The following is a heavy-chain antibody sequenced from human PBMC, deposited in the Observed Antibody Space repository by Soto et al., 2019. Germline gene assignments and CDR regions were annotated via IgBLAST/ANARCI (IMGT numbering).Heavy chain of an antibody. CDR1: GDTFSTYT. CDR2: IIPRSATS. Sequence: GASVKVSCKASGDTFSTYTITWMRQAPGQGLEWMGGIIPRSATSKYAQKFQGRVTMTEDTSTDTAYMELSSLRSEDTALFYCATVSSTLTMVPGAYAFDIWGQGTMVTVSS. J-gene: IGHJ3*02. CDR3: ATVSSTLTMVPGAYAFDI. V-gene: IGHV1-69*06. D-gene: IGHD3-10*01.